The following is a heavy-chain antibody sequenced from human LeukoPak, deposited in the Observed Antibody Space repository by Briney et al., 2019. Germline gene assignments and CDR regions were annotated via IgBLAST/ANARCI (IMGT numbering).Heavy chain of an antibody. D-gene: IGHD6-6*01. CDR1: GYSISSGYY. CDR3: ARGLQEYSSSTYFDY. CDR2: INRSGST. V-gene: IGHV4-34*01. J-gene: IGHJ4*02. Sequence: PSETLSLTCTVSGYSISSGYYWSWIRQPPGKGLEWIGEINRSGSTNYNPSLKSRVTISVDTSKNQFSLKLSSVTAADTAVYYCARGLQEYSSSTYFDYWGQGTLVTVSS.